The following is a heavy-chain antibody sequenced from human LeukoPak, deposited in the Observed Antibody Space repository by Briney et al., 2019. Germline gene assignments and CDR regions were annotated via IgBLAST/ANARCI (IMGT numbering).Heavy chain of an antibody. D-gene: IGHD3-22*01. V-gene: IGHV3-30-3*01. CDR1: GFTFSSYA. CDR3: ARDFDYYDSSGYYKALDY. CDR2: ISYDGSNK. J-gene: IGHJ4*02. Sequence: GGSLRLSCAASGFTFSSYAMPWVRQAPGKGLEWVAVISYDGSNKYYADSVKGRFTISRDNSKNTLYLQMNSLRAEDTAVYYCARDFDYYDSSGYYKALDYWGQGTLVTVSS.